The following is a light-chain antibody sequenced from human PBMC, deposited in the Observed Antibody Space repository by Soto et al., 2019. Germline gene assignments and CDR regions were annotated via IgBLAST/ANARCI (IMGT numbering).Light chain of an antibody. Sequence: QRVLTQFASGTGAPVEGRTIFCTGNSSDVGNYNYVSWYQQHPGEVPKLIIFNVNNRPSGVSNRFSGSKSGNTASLTISGLQAEDEADYYCSSFTSSTTYVFGTGTKVTVL. J-gene: IGLJ1*01. V-gene: IGLV2-14*01. CDR3: SSFTSSTTYV. CDR1: SSDVGNYNY. CDR2: NVN.